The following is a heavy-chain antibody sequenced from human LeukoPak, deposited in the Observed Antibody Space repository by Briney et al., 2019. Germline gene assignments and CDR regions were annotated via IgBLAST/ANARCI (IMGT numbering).Heavy chain of an antibody. V-gene: IGHV3-53*01. CDR3: AGESPDRPGFDY. J-gene: IGHJ4*02. CDR1: GVTVNSNY. Sequence: GGSLRLSCEASGVTVNSNYMNWVRQAPGQGLEWVSVIYSGGSGVTTYYADSVKGRFAISRDSSKSTLYLQMNSLRAEDTAVYYCAGESPDRPGFDYWGQGTLVTVSS. D-gene: IGHD6-6*01. CDR2: IYSGGSGVTT.